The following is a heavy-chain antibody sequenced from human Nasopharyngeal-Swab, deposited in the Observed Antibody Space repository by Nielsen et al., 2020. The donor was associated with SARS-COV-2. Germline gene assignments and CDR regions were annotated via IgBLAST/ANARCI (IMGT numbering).Heavy chain of an antibody. Sequence: SETLSLTCAVSGGSISSGGYSWSWIRQPPGKGLEWIGYIYHSGSTYYNPSLKSRVTISVDRSKNQFSLKLSSVTAADTAVYYCARVGYSSSLNWFDPWGQGTLVTVSS. J-gene: IGHJ5*02. D-gene: IGHD6-13*01. V-gene: IGHV4-30-2*01. CDR2: IYHSGST. CDR1: GGSISSGGYS. CDR3: ARVGYSSSLNWFDP.